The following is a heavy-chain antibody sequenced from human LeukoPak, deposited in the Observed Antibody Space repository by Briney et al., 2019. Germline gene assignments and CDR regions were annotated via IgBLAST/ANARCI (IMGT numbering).Heavy chain of an antibody. CDR3: ARRPPVNYYGSGSSPYYFDY. J-gene: IGHJ4*02. CDR2: IYYNVKT. V-gene: IGHV4-59*08. Sequence: PPETLSLTCTVSGGSISTYYWSWVRQPPGKGLEWIGSIYYNVKTHFNPSLKSRVTISLDTSKNQFSLELSSVTAADTAIYYCARRPPVNYYGSGSSPYYFDYWGQGTLVTVSS. D-gene: IGHD3-10*01. CDR1: GGSISTYY.